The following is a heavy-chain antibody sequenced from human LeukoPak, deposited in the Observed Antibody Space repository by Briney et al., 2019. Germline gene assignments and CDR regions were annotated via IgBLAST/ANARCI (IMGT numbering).Heavy chain of an antibody. D-gene: IGHD5-12*01. Sequence: PGGYLRLSCAASGSIFSSYSMNWVRQAPGKGLEWVSSISSGSSYIYYADSVKGRFTISRDNAKNSLYLQMNSLSAEDTDVYYCAYTSGYDFSSYYYYYMDVWGKGTTVTVSS. V-gene: IGHV3-21*01. CDR3: AYTSGYDFSSYYYYYMDV. J-gene: IGHJ6*03. CDR1: GSIFSSYS. CDR2: ISSGSSYI.